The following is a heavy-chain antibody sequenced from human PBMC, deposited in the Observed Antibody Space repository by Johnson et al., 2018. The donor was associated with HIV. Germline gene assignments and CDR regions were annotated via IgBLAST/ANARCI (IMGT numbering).Heavy chain of an antibody. CDR1: GFTFSNYA. Sequence: QVQLVESRGGVVQPGRSLRLSCAASGFTFSNYAMHWVRQAPGKGLEWVAVISYDGSNKYYGDSVKGRFTISRDNSKNTLYLQMNSVRAEDTAVDYCARVGTIVFAIWGQGTMVTVSS. V-gene: IGHV3-30*04. CDR2: ISYDGSNK. J-gene: IGHJ3*02. D-gene: IGHD2-15*01. CDR3: ARVGTIVFAI.